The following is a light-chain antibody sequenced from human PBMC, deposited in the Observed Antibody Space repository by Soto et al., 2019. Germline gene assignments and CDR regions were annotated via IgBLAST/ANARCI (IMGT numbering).Light chain of an antibody. Sequence: DIQMTQSPSTLSASVGDRITISCRASQTISHWLAWYQQKPGKAPNLLIYGVSNLASGVPSRFSGTGSGTEFTLTISSLRPDDFATYYCQQYGGYSGTFGHGTKVEIK. J-gene: IGKJ1*01. CDR1: QTISHW. V-gene: IGKV1-5*03. CDR3: QQYGGYSGT. CDR2: GVS.